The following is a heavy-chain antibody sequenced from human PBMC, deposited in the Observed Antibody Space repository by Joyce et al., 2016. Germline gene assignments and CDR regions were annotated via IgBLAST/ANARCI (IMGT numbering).Heavy chain of an antibody. V-gene: IGHV1-2*06. CDR1: AYSFTDYY. CDR2: INTDSGGT. D-gene: IGHD2-2*01. CDR3: ARGPMPPYAFDV. Sequence: QVQLVQSGAEVKKPGASVKVSCKASAYSFTDYYIHWVRQATGQGLQWMERINTDSGGTNYAQKCQGRVTMTTDTSISTAYMELSRLRSDDTAVYFCARGPMPPYAFDVWGQGTMVTVSS. J-gene: IGHJ3*01.